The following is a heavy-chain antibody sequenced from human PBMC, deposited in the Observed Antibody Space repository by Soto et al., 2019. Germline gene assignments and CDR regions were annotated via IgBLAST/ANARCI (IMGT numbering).Heavy chain of an antibody. V-gene: IGHV1-18*01. J-gene: IGHJ4*02. CDR3: VRDLNGDFYY. Sequence: QVQLVQSGAEVRQPGASVKVSCKASGYSFTTYGMSWVRQAPGQGLEYMGWINGYGHGAKYVQRFQGRFSMTTDTSTNTVDMDLRSLTSDDTAVYYCVRDLNGDFYYWGQGTVVIVSP. CDR2: INGYGHGA. CDR1: GYSFTTYG. D-gene: IGHD3-10*01.